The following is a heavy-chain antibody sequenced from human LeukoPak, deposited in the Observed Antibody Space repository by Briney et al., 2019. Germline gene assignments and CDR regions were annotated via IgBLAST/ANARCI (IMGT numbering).Heavy chain of an antibody. CDR1: GGTFSSYA. D-gene: IGHD6-19*01. CDR3: ARGSDSSGWHYYYYGMDV. V-gene: IGHV1-69*13. Sequence: SVKVSCKASGGTFSSYAISWARQAPGQGLEWMGGIIPIFGTANYAQKFQGRVTITADESTSTAYMELSSLRSEDTAVYYCARGSDSSGWHYYYYGMDVWGQGTTVTVSS. J-gene: IGHJ6*02. CDR2: IIPIFGTA.